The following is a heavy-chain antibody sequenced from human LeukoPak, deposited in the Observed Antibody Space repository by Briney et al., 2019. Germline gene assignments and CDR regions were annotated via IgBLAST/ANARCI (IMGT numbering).Heavy chain of an antibody. CDR3: AADRHLGATTGFGF. CDR1: GGTFSSFG. J-gene: IGHJ4*02. CDR2: IILILGIA. D-gene: IGHD1-26*01. V-gene: IGHV1-69*04. Sequence: SVKVSCKASGGTFSSFGISWVRQAPGQGLEWMGRIILILGIANYAQKFQGRVTITADKSTSTAYMELSSLRSEDTAVYYCAADRHLGATTGFGFWGQGTLVTVSS.